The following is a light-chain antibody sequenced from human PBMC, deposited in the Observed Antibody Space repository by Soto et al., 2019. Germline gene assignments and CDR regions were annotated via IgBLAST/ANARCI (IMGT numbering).Light chain of an antibody. CDR3: QQYNNWPRT. CDR2: GAS. V-gene: IGKV3-15*01. Sequence: EIVMTQSTATLSVSPGERATLSCRASQSVSSKLGWYQQKPGQAPRLLIYGASIMATGIPARFSGSGSGTEFTLTISSLQSEDFAVYYCQQYNNWPRTFGPGTNVDIK. CDR1: QSVSSK. J-gene: IGKJ3*01.